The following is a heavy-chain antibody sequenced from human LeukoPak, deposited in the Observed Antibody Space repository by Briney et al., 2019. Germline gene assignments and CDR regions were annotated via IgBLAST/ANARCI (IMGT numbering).Heavy chain of an antibody. CDR2: ISSSSSYR. J-gene: IGHJ4*02. CDR3: ARDLSRYSYGDY. Sequence: GGSPRLSCAASGFTLSSYSMNWVRQAPGKGLEWVSSISSSSSYRYYADSVKGRFTISRDNAKNSLYLQMNSLRAEDTAVYYCARDLSRYSYGDYWGQGTLVTVSS. V-gene: IGHV3-21*01. CDR1: GFTLSSYS. D-gene: IGHD5-18*01.